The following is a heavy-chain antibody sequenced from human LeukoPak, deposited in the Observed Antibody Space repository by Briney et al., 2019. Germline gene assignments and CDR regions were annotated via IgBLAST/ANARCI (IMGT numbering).Heavy chain of an antibody. J-gene: IGHJ4*02. CDR1: GFTFSGYW. D-gene: IGHD6-19*01. Sequence: GGSLRLSCAASGFTFSGYWMSWVRRAPGKGLEWVANIKQDGSDKYYVDSVKGRFTISRDNAKNSLYLQMNSLRAEDTAVYYCARPKGAVAGTFPFDYWDQGTLVTVSS. V-gene: IGHV3-7*03. CDR3: ARPKGAVAGTFPFDY. CDR2: IKQDGSDK.